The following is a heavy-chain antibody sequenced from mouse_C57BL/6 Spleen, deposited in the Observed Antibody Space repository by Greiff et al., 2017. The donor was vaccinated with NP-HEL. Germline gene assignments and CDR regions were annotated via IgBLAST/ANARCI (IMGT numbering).Heavy chain of an antibody. CDR3: ARGLKGLFDY. CDR2: IDPSDSET. V-gene: IGHV1-52*01. Sequence: QVQLQQPGAELVRPGSSVKLSCKASGYTFPSYWMHWVKQRPIQGLEWIGNIDPSDSETHYNQKFKDKATLTVDKSSSTAYMQLNSLTSEDSAVYYCARGLKGLFDYWGQGTTLTVSS. CDR1: GYTFPSYW. J-gene: IGHJ2*01. D-gene: IGHD3-3*01.